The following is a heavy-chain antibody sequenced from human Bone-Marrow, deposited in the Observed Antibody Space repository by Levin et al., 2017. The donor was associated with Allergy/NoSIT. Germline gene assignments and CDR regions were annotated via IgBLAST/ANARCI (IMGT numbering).Heavy chain of an antibody. CDR2: ISGSGSNI. J-gene: IGHJ4*02. D-gene: IGHD3-9*01. CDR3: VRDSHSVHSTLIIQKWGY. Sequence: GGSLRLSCAASGFIFSDYYVSWIRQTPGKGLEWVSCISGSGSNIYYADSVKGRFTVSRDNAKNSLYLQMNSLRAEDTAMYYCVRDSHSVHSTLIIQKWGYWGQGTLVTVSS. CDR1: GFIFSDYY. V-gene: IGHV3-11*01.